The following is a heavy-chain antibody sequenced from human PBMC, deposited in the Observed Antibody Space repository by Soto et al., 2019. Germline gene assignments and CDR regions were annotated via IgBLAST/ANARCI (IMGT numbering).Heavy chain of an antibody. J-gene: IGHJ6*02. V-gene: IGHV1-18*01. D-gene: IGHD6-25*01. CDR1: GYTFTSYG. Sequence: AASVKVSCKASGYTFTSYGISWVRQAPGQGLEWMGWISAYNGNTNYAQKLQGRVTMTTDTSTSTAYMELRSLRSDDTAVYYCARDFTAAGYYYGMDVWGQGTTVTVSS. CDR2: ISAYNGNT. CDR3: ARDFTAAGYYYGMDV.